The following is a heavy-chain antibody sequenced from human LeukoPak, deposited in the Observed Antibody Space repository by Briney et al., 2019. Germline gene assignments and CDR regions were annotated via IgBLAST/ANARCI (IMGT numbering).Heavy chain of an antibody. CDR1: GFTFSSYA. V-gene: IGHV3-23*01. CDR3: AKVGADTIFGVVSDFDY. CDR2: ISGSGGST. D-gene: IGHD3-3*01. J-gene: IGHJ4*02. Sequence: PGGSLRLSCAAPGFTFSSYAMSWVRQAPGKGLEWVSAISGSGGSTYYADSVKGRFTISRDNSKNTLYLQMNSLRAEDTAVYYCAKVGADTIFGVVSDFDYWGQGTLVTVSS.